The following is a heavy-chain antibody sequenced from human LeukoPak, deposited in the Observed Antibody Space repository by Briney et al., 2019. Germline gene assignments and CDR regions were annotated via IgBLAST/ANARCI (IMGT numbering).Heavy chain of an antibody. CDR2: INSDGSST. CDR3: ARGGYCSGGSCYSSLTAFDI. CDR1: GFTFRSYW. J-gene: IGHJ3*02. D-gene: IGHD2-15*01. Sequence: GGSLRLSCAGSGFTFRSYWMHWVRQAPGKGLVCVSRINSDGSSTSCADSVKGRFTISRDNAKNTLHLQMNSLRIEDTALYYCARGGYCSGGSCYSSLTAFDIWGQGTMVTVSS. V-gene: IGHV3-74*01.